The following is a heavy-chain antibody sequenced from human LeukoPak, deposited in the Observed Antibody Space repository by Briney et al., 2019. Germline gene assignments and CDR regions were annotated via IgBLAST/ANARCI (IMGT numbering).Heavy chain of an antibody. D-gene: IGHD6-13*01. J-gene: IGHJ4*02. CDR3: AKGDAAGAYRTDF. CDR1: GISLRSYS. CDR2: TSHDESNK. Sequence: GGSLRLSCVASGISLRSYSVHWVRQAPGKGLEWVALTSHDESNKKYADSVRGRCTISRDNSRDTVFLQLSNLRREDTAVYYCAKGDAAGAYRTDFWGPGTRVTVSS. V-gene: IGHV3-30-3*01.